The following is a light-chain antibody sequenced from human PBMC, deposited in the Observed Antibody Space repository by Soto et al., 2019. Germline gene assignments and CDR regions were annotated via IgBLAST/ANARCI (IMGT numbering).Light chain of an antibody. CDR2: GNS. CDR1: DSNIGARYH. CDR3: QSYHTNLSGRV. J-gene: IGLJ3*02. Sequence: QSVLTQPPSVSGAPGQRVTISCTGSDSNIGARYHVHWYQQLPGKAPRLIIYGNSNRPSGVPDRFSGSKSGSSASLAISGLQADDEATYYCQSYHTNLSGRVFGKGTKVTVL. V-gene: IGLV1-40*01.